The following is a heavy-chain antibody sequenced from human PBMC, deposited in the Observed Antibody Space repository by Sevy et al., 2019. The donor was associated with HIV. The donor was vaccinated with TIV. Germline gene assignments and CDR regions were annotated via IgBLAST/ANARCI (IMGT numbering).Heavy chain of an antibody. J-gene: IGHJ3*02. V-gene: IGHV3-30*04. CDR2: ISYDARNE. CDR1: GLTFSSYA. Sequence: GGSLRLSCAASGLTFSSYAMHWVRQGPGKGLEWVAVISYDARNEDYADSVKGRFTISRDNSKNTLYLQMNSLGAEDTAVYYCARLPPERAFDIWGQGTMVTVSS. CDR3: ARLPPERAFDI.